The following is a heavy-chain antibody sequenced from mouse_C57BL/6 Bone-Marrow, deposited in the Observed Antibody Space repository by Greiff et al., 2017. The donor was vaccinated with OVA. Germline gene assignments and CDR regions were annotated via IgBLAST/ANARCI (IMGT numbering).Heavy chain of an antibody. CDR2: IYPGDGDT. CDR3: ARQLRLRPFAY. V-gene: IGHV1-80*01. Sequence: VQRVESGAELVKPGASVKISCKASGYAFSSYWMNWVKQRPGKGLEWIGQIYPGDGDTNYNGKFKGKATLTADKSSSTAYMQLSSLTSEDSAVYFCARQLRLRPFAYWGQGTLVTVSA. D-gene: IGHD3-2*02. J-gene: IGHJ3*01. CDR1: GYAFSSYW.